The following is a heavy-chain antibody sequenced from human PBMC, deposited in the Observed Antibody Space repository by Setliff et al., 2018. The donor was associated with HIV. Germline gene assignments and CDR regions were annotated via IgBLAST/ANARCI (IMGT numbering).Heavy chain of an antibody. CDR3: ARGHCSGTNCYGVDYYGMDV. D-gene: IGHD2-2*01. V-gene: IGHV3-21*06. Sequence: PGGSLRLSCAASGFTFSSYSMNWVRQAPGKGLEWVSSISSSSSYIYYADSVKGRFTISRDNVKNSLTLHVTSLRVDDSAVYYCARGHCSGTNCYGVDYYGMDVWGQGTTVTVSS. J-gene: IGHJ6*02. CDR2: ISSSSSYI. CDR1: GFTFSSYS.